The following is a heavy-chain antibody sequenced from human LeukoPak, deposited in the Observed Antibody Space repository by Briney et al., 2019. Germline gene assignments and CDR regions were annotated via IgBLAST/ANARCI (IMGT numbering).Heavy chain of an antibody. CDR2: ITISGHTK. J-gene: IGHJ5*02. Sequence: GGSLRLSCAASGFDLNTYEMSWVRQAPGKGLEWIADITISGHTKNYADSVKGRFTVSRDNAGTSLYLQMNSLRVEDTGVYYCARGDPHADLWGQGTLVTVSS. CDR1: GFDLNTYE. V-gene: IGHV3-48*03. CDR3: ARGDPHADL.